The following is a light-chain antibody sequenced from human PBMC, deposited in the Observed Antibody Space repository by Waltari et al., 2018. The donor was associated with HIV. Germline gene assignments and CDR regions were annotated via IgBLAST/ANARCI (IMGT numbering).Light chain of an antibody. V-gene: IGKV3-15*01. J-gene: IGKJ4*01. CDR3: QQYNHWPLT. CDR1: QSVRND. Sequence: ETVMTQSPATLSVSPGDRVTLSCRASQSVRNDLAWHPPKPGQAHRLLIYGTTTRATGIPARFSGGGSGTEFTLTITSLQSEDFAVYYCQQYNHWPLTFGRGTKVEIK. CDR2: GTT.